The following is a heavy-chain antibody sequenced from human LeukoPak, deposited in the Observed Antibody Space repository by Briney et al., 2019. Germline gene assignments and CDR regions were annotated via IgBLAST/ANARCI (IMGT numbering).Heavy chain of an antibody. CDR2: VYYTGST. J-gene: IGHJ4*02. CDR1: GGSIRSSGYY. V-gene: IGHV4-39*01. Sequence: SETLSLTCTVSGGSIRSSGYYWGWIRLPPGKGLEWIGNVYYTGSTYYNPSLKSGVTISVDTSKNQFSLKLNSVTAADTAVYYCARRTTAVAGSYSDCWGQGTLVTVSS. CDR3: ARRTTAVAGSYSDC. D-gene: IGHD6-19*01.